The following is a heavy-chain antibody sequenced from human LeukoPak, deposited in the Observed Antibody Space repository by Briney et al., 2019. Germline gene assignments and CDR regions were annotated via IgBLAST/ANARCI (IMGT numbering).Heavy chain of an antibody. V-gene: IGHV4-31*03. CDR2: IYYSGNI. J-gene: IGHJ6*02. CDR3: ARENDYDLGMDV. D-gene: IGHD3-3*01. Sequence: PSETLSLTCTVSGGSITSGGYYWSWTRQHPGKGLEWIGYIYYSGNIYYNPSLKSRVTISVDTSQNQFSLKLTSVTAADTAVYYCARENDYDLGMDVWGQGTTVTVSS. CDR1: GGSITSGGYY.